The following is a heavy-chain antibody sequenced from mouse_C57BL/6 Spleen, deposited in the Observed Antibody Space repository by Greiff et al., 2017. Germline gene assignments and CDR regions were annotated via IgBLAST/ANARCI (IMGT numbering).Heavy chain of an antibody. J-gene: IGHJ2*01. CDR1: GYTFTSYG. CDR3: ALYYYGSSYPDY. D-gene: IGHD1-1*01. CDR2: IYPRSGNT. V-gene: IGHV1-81*01. Sequence: QVQLQQSGAELARPGASVKLSCKASGYTFTSYGISWVKQRPGQGLEWIGEIYPRSGNTYYNEKFKGKATLTADKSSSTAYMELRSLTSEDSAVYACALYYYGSSYPDYWGQGTTLTVSS.